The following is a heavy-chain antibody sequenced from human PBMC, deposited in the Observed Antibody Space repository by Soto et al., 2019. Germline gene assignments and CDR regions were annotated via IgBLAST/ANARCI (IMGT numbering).Heavy chain of an antibody. CDR1: GFTFNTFS. CDR2: ISGGGRPI. CDR3: AREIGWAFDS. Sequence: EVQLVESGGGSVQPGGSLRLSCAASGFTFNTFSMNWVRQAPGRGLEWISYISGGGRPISYADSVKGRFTISRDNAKNYLYLQMDSLADEDTAVYYCAREIGWAFDSWGQGTLVTVSS. D-gene: IGHD6-19*01. V-gene: IGHV3-48*02. J-gene: IGHJ4*02.